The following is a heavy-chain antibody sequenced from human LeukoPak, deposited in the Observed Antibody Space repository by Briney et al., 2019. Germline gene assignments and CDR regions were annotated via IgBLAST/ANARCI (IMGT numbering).Heavy chain of an antibody. Sequence: GESLKISCKGSGYSFTSYWIGWVRQMPGKGLEWMGIIYPGDSDTRYSPSFQGQVTISADKSISTAYLQWSSLKASDTAMYYSARHRTYYDILTGYFLDYWGQGTLVTVSS. V-gene: IGHV5-51*01. CDR1: GYSFTSYW. CDR3: ARHRTYYDILTGYFLDY. D-gene: IGHD3-9*01. CDR2: IYPGDSDT. J-gene: IGHJ4*02.